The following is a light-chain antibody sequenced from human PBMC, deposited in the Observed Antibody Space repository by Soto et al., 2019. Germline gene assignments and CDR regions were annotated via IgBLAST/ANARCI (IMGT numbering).Light chain of an antibody. CDR3: QQNYSTPLA. V-gene: IGKV1-39*01. J-gene: IGKJ4*01. CDR2: AAS. CDR1: QSISRD. Sequence: DIQMTQSPFSLSASAGDRVTITCRASQSISRDLNWYQQKPGKAPNLLIYAASTLESGVPSRFSGSGSGTDFTLTISSLQLEDFATYYCQQNYSTPLAFGGGTKVDI.